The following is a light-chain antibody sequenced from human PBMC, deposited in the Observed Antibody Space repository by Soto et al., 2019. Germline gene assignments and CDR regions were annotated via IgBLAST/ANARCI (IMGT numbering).Light chain of an antibody. CDR3: QQSYSTPPIT. CDR1: QGISSY. J-gene: IGKJ5*01. V-gene: IGKV1-8*01. CDR2: AAS. Sequence: AIQLTQSPSSFSESTGDRVTITCRASQGISSYLAWYQQKPGKAPKLLIYAASTLQSGVPSRFSGSGSGTDFTLTISSLQPEDFATYYCQQSYSTPPITFGQGTGLEIK.